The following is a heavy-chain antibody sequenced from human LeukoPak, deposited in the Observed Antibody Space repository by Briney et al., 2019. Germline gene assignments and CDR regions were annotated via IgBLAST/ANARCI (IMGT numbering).Heavy chain of an antibody. V-gene: IGHV3-64*02. CDR3: ARVVGGGNFDY. J-gene: IGHJ4*02. CDR2: INTDGGST. Sequence: GGSLLLSCAASGFTFSRFSMHWVRQAPGKGLEYVSAINTDGGSTYYAESVKGRFTISRDNSRDTLYLQMDSLRAEDMAVYYCARVVGGGNFDYWGQGTLVTVSS. D-gene: IGHD2-2*01. CDR1: GFTFSRFS.